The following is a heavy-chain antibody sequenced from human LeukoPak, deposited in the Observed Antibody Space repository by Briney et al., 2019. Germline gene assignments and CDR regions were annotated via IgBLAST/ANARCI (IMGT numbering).Heavy chain of an antibody. J-gene: IGHJ5*01. V-gene: IGHV3-74*01. CDR3: GRGSGVADS. Sequence: GGSLRLSCAASGFTFTGYWMHRVRQAPGKGRVWVARINGGGRSTTYADCVEGLFTISSDNDKNTLDLQMNSLSAEDSAVYYCGRGSGVADSWGQGTMVTVSS. CDR1: GFTFTGYW. CDR2: INGGGRST. D-gene: IGHD7-27*01.